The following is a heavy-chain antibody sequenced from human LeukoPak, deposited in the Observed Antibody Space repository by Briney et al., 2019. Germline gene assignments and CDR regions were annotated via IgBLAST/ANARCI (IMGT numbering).Heavy chain of an antibody. V-gene: IGHV3-15*01. J-gene: IGHJ6*04. CDR2: IKSKTDGGTT. CDR1: GFTFSNAW. D-gene: IGHD3-10*01. CDR3: TTETPIWFGELDV. Sequence: GGSLRLSSAASGFTFSNAWMTWVRQAPGKGLEWVGRIKSKTDGGTTDYAVPVKGRFTISRDDSKNTLYLQMNSLKTEDTALYYCTTETPIWFGELDVWGKGTTVTVSS.